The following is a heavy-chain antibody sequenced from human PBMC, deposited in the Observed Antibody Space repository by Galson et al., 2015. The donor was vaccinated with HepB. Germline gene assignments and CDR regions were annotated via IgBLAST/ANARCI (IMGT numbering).Heavy chain of an antibody. J-gene: IGHJ5*02. CDR1: GDSVSSNSAA. D-gene: IGHD3-22*01. V-gene: IGHV6-1*01. CDR2: TYYRSKWYY. CDR3: ARNVYYDTSGYYYKPGWVDP. Sequence: CAISGDSVSSNSAAWNWIRQSPSRGFEWLGRTYYRSKWYYDYAVSVRSRITINPDISRNQFSLQLYSVTPEDTAVYYCARNVYYDTSGYYYKPGWVDPWGQGTLVTVSS.